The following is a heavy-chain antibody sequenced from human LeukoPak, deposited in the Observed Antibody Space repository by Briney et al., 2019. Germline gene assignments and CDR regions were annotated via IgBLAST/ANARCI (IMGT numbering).Heavy chain of an antibody. CDR2: IGSSGRTI. V-gene: IGHV3-11*01. D-gene: IGHD2-21*01. J-gene: IGHJ4*02. CDR3: ARGARPIAMRNYFDY. Sequence: GGSLSLSCAASGFTFSVYYMSWIRQAPGKGLEGVAYIGSSGRTIYYADSVQGRFAISRDNAKKSLYLQMNSLRAEDTAVYYCARGARPIAMRNYFDYWGQGTLVTVSS. CDR1: GFTFSVYY.